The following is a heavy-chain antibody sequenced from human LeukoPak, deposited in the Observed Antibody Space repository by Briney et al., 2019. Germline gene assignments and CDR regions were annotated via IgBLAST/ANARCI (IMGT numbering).Heavy chain of an antibody. CDR1: GGSISSYY. J-gene: IGHJ4*02. D-gene: IGHD1-1*01. CDR2: IYYSGST. V-gene: IGHV4-59*08. CDR3: ARLPVIFETTTNFDY. Sequence: SETLSLTCTVSGGSISSYYWSWIRQPPGKGLEWIGYIYYSGSTNYNPSLKSRVTISVDTSKNQFSLKLSSVTAADTAVYYCARLPVIFETTTNFDYWGQGTLVTVSS.